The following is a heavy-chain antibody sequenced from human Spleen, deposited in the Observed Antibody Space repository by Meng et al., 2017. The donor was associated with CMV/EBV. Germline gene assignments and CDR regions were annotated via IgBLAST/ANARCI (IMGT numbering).Heavy chain of an antibody. V-gene: IGHV1-2*02. D-gene: IGHD3-3*01. Sequence: TFSGDYMHWVRQAPGQGLEWMGWINTNSGGTNYAQKFQGRVTMTRDTSISTAYMELSRLRSDDTAIYYCARDQGYDFWSGSTYYFDYWGQGTLVTVSS. J-gene: IGHJ4*02. CDR1: TFSGDY. CDR2: INTNSGGT. CDR3: ARDQGYDFWSGSTYYFDY.